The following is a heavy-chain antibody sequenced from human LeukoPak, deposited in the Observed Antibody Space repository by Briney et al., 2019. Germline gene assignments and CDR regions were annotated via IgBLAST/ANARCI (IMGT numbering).Heavy chain of an antibody. CDR1: GYTFTSYG. CDR3: AGEAHGSGTHPNYYYYMDV. D-gene: IGHD3-10*01. Sequence: GASVKVSCKASGYTFTSYGISWVRQAPGQGLEWMGWISAYNGNTNYAQKLQGRVTMTTDTSTSTAYMELRSLRSDDTAVYYCAGEAHGSGTHPNYYYYMDVWGKGTTVTISS. V-gene: IGHV1-18*01. J-gene: IGHJ6*03. CDR2: ISAYNGNT.